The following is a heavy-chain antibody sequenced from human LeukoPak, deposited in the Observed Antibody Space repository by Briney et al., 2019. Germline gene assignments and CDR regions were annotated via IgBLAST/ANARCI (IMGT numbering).Heavy chain of an antibody. Sequence: GASVKVSCKASGYTFTSYDINWVRQATGQGLEWMGWMNPNSGNTGYAQKFQGRVTMTRNTSISTAYMELSSLRSEDTAVYYCARYDQVVDGYYTWSWFDPWGQGTLVTVSS. J-gene: IGHJ5*02. CDR2: MNPNSGNT. V-gene: IGHV1-8*01. D-gene: IGHD3-3*01. CDR3: ARYDQVVDGYYTWSWFDP. CDR1: GYTFTSYD.